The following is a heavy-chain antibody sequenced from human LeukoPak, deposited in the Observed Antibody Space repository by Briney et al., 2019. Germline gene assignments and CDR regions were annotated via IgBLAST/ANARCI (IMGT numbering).Heavy chain of an antibody. D-gene: IGHD6-13*01. CDR3: ASDRDSSTWSYY. Sequence: QPGGSLTLSCAASGLSVSAYYISCVRQAPGKGLEWVSVIDSGGSGGSTYYADSVKGRFTISRDNSKNTLFLQMNSLRAEDTAVYYCASDRDSSTWSYYWGQGTLVTVSS. CDR1: GLSVSAYY. J-gene: IGHJ4*02. CDR2: IDSGGSGGST. V-gene: IGHV3-53*01.